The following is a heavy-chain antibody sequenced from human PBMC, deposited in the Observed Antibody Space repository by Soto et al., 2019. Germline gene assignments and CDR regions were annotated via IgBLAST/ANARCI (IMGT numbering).Heavy chain of an antibody. V-gene: IGHV4-59*08. CDR1: GGSISDYY. Sequence: QVQLQESGPALVKPSGTLSLTCTVSGGSISDYYWSWIRQPPGKGLEWIGYVYYRGDTNYNPSLKSRVTISVDTSRNQFSLRLNSVTAADTAVYYCARGSALDHWGQGTLVTVSS. CDR3: ARGSALDH. J-gene: IGHJ4*02. CDR2: VYYRGDT.